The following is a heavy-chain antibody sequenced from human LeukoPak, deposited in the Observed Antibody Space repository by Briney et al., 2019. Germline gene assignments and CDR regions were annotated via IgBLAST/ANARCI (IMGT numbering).Heavy chain of an antibody. CDR3: ATGRRLGEIFFDY. CDR1: EGSFGGFS. D-gene: IGHD3-10*01. CDR2: IIVIFDTI. Sequence: WVTVSFTGSEGSFGGFSIDWGRQAPGPGLGRVGGIIVIFDTINYAQKFQGRVTISADESTNTVYMELSSLKPEDTAVYYCATGRRLGEIFFDYWGQGSLVSVSS. V-gene: IGHV1-69*01. J-gene: IGHJ4*02.